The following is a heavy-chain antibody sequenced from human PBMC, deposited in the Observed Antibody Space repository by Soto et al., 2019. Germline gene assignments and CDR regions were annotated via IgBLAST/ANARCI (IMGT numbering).Heavy chain of an antibody. CDR2: ISWNSGSI. V-gene: IGHV3-9*01. CDR1: GFTFDDYA. J-gene: IGHJ4*02. D-gene: IGHD2-15*01. Sequence: EVQLVESGGGLVQPGRSLRLSCAASGFTFDDYAMHWVRQAQGKGLEWVSGISWNSGSIGYADSVKGRFTISRDNAKNSLYLQMHSLRAEDTALYYCAKVINGGSFYYWGQGTLVSVSS. CDR3: AKVINGGSFYY.